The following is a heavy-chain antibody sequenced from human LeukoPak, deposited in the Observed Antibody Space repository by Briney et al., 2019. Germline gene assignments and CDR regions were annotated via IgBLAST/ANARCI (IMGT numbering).Heavy chain of an antibody. CDR3: ARLWDSTGLYFYYYMDV. V-gene: IGHV4-39*01. D-gene: IGHD6-19*01. Sequence: SETLSLTCTVSGVSIRGDTYYWGWLRQPPGKGLEWIGNYHIGNTYYNPSLKGRVTISEDTSKNQFSLRVNSVTAADTTVYYCARLWDSTGLYFYYYMDVWGEGTTVTVSS. J-gene: IGHJ6*03. CDR1: GVSIRGDTYY. CDR2: YHIGNT.